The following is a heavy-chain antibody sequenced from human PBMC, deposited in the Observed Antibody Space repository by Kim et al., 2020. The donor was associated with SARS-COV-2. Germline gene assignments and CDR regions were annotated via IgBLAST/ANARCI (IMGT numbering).Heavy chain of an antibody. CDR1: GYSFTSYW. Sequence: GESLKISCKGSGYSFTSYWISWVRQMPGKGLEWMGRIDPSDSYTNYSPSFQGHVTISADKSISTAYLQWSSLKASDTAMYYCARSLGGYYYGSGSSPSIYYGMDGWGQGTTVTVSS. V-gene: IGHV5-10-1*01. J-gene: IGHJ6*02. CDR3: ARSLGGYYYGSGSSPSIYYGMDG. CDR2: IDPSDSYT. D-gene: IGHD3-10*01.